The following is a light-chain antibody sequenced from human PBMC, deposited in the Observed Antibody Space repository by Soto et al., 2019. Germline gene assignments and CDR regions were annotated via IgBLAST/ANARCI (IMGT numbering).Light chain of an antibody. CDR1: QSVSSY. CDR3: HQYDNSPLT. J-gene: IGKJ4*01. V-gene: IGKV3-11*01. CDR2: DAS. Sequence: EIVLTQSPATLSLSPGERATLSCRASQSVSSYLAWYQQKPGQAPRLLIYDASNRATGIPARFGGSGSGTDFTLTISSLEPEDFALYYCHQYDNSPLTFGGGTKVEIK.